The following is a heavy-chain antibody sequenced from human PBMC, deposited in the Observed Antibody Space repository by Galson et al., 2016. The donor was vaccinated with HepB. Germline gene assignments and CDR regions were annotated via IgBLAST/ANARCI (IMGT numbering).Heavy chain of an antibody. V-gene: IGHV3-30*04. CDR2: ISYHGIYK. CDR3: GRGRNNGYVEY. J-gene: IGHJ4*02. CDR1: GFTFSNYP. D-gene: IGHD2-8*01. Sequence: SLRLSCAASGFTFSNYPMHWVRQAPGKGLEWVAVISYHGIYKYYVDSVKGRFTISRDNSNNTLYLQMNSLRTEETAVYYCGRGRNNGYVEYWGQGILVTVPT.